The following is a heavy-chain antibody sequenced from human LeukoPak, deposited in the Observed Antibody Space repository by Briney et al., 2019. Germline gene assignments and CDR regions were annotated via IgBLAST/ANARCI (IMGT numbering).Heavy chain of an antibody. Sequence: GGSLRLSCAASGFAFAGYWISWVRQAPGKGLEWVANIKQDASEEYYVDSVKGRFTISRDNAKNSLYLQMNSLRAEDTAVYYCVRDRGRASVDYWGQGTLVTVSS. CDR1: GFAFAGYW. J-gene: IGHJ4*02. CDR3: VRDRGRASVDY. V-gene: IGHV3-7*01. D-gene: IGHD1-26*01. CDR2: IKQDASEE.